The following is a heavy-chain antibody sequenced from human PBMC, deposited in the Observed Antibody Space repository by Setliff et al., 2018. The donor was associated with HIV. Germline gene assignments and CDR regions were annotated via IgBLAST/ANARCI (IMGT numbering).Heavy chain of an antibody. V-gene: IGHV1-69*13. D-gene: IGHD4-17*01. Sequence: GASVKVSCKASGGTFINSAFNWVRQAPGQGLEWMGSIIPIFGTGNYAQNFQGRVTITADGSTSTAYMELTSLRSDDTAVYYCARTDYGGNSGGNYFDYWGQGSLVTSPQ. J-gene: IGHJ4*02. CDR3: ARTDYGGNSGGNYFDY. CDR1: GGTFINSA. CDR2: IIPIFGTG.